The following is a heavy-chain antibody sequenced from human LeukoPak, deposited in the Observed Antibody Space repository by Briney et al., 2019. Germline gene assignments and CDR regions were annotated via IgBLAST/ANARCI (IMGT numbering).Heavy chain of an antibody. J-gene: IGHJ4*02. V-gene: IGHV3-11*01. Sequence: TGGSLRLSCAASGFTFSDYYMSWLRQAPGKGMEWVSYISSSGSTIYHADSVKGRFTISRDNAKDSLYLQMNSLRAEDTAVYYCASRTDYDYVWGSYPYFDYWGQGTLVTVSS. CDR2: ISSSGSTI. CDR1: GFTFSDYY. CDR3: ASRTDYDYVWGSYPYFDY. D-gene: IGHD3-16*02.